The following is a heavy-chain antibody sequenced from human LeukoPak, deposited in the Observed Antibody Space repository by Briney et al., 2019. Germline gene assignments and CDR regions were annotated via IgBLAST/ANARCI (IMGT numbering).Heavy chain of an antibody. J-gene: IGHJ6*02. V-gene: IGHV3-23*01. Sequence: GGSLRLSCAASGFTFSSYAMGWVRQAPGKGLEWVSAISGSGANTYYADSVKGRFTISRDNSKNTLYLQMNSLRAEDTAVYYCARDDSRFDYYGMDVWGQGTTVTVSS. CDR1: GFTFSSYA. D-gene: IGHD3-16*01. CDR2: ISGSGANT. CDR3: ARDDSRFDYYGMDV.